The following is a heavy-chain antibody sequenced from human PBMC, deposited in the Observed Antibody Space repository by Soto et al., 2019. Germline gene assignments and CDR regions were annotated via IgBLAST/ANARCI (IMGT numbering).Heavy chain of an antibody. J-gene: IGHJ4*02. D-gene: IGHD6-6*01. V-gene: IGHV3-74*01. CDR1: GFTFSSYW. CDR2: INSDGSST. Sequence: GGSLILSCAASGFTFSSYWMHWVRQAPGKGLVWVSRINSDGSSTSYADSVKGRFTISRDNAKNTLYLQMNSLRAEDTAVYYCARVSYSSSSLQVLDYWGQGTLVTVSS. CDR3: ARVSYSSSSLQVLDY.